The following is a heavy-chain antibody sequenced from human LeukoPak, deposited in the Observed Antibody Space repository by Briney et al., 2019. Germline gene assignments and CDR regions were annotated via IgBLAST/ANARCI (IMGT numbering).Heavy chain of an antibody. V-gene: IGHV3-30*18. CDR2: IRNDGSHK. Sequence: GGSLRLSCAASGFTFSSHGMHWVRQAPGKGLEWVAVIRNDGSHKYFGDSVQGRFTISRDNSWNTLYLQINSLRPEDTAVYYCVKDRRTEAYGMEVWGQGTTVTVSS. CDR3: VKDRRTEAYGMEV. J-gene: IGHJ6*02. D-gene: IGHD2-2*01. CDR1: GFTFSSHG.